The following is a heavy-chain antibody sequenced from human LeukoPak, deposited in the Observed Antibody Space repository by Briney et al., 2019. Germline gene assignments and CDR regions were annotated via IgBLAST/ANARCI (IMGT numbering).Heavy chain of an antibody. V-gene: IGHV3-30*03. CDR2: ISYDGSNK. CDR1: GFTFSSYG. J-gene: IGHJ4*02. D-gene: IGHD3-22*01. Sequence: GRSLRLSCAASGFTFSSYGMHWVRQAPGKGLEWVAVISYDGSNKYYADSVKGRFTISRDNSKNTLYLQMNSLRAEDTAVYYCARDHTPNYYDSSGLDYWGQGTLVTVSS. CDR3: ARDHTPNYYDSSGLDY.